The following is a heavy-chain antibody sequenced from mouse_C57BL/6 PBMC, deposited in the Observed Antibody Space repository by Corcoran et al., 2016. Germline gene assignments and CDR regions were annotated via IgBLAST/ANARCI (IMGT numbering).Heavy chain of an antibody. CDR2: INTYSGVP. CDR1: GYTFTTYG. V-gene: IGHV9-3*01. Sequence: QIQWVQSGPELKKPGETVKISCKASGYTFTTYGMSWVKQAPGKGLKWMGWINTYSGVPTYADDFKGRFAFSLETSASTAYLQINNLKNEDTATYFCANYYGSSWAWYAYWGQGTLVTVSA. J-gene: IGHJ3*01. D-gene: IGHD1-1*01. CDR3: ANYYGSSWAWYAY.